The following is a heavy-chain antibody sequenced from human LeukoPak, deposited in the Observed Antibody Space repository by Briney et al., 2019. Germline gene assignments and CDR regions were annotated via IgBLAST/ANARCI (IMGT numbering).Heavy chain of an antibody. CDR2: IRYDGSNK. Sequence: PGGSLRLSCAASGFTFSSYGMHWVRQAPGKGLEWVAFIRYDGSNKYYADSVKGRFTISRDNSKNTLYLQMNSLRAEDTAVYYCARVGIQWELLGYFDYWGQGTLVTVSS. V-gene: IGHV3-30*02. CDR1: GFTFSSYG. CDR3: ARVGIQWELLGYFDY. D-gene: IGHD1-26*01. J-gene: IGHJ4*02.